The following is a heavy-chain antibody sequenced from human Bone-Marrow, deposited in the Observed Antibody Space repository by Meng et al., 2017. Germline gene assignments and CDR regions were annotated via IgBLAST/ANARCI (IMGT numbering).Heavy chain of an antibody. D-gene: IGHD6-13*01. CDR3: ARDGIAAAGTYFDY. V-gene: IGHV3-21*01. Sequence: GESLKISCAASGFTFSSYWMNWVRQAPGKGLEWVSSISSSSSYIYYADSVKGRFTISRDNAKNSLYLQMNSLRAEDTAVYYCARDGIAAAGTYFDYWGQGTLVTVSS. J-gene: IGHJ4*02. CDR1: GFTFSSYW. CDR2: ISSSSSYI.